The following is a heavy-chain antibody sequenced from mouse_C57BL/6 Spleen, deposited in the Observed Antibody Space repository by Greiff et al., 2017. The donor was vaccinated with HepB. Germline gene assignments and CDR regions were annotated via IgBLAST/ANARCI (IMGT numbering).Heavy chain of an antibody. CDR2: ISYSGST. CDR3: ARFQYGSSYGYFDV. CDR1: GYSITSDY. D-gene: IGHD1-1*01. V-gene: IGHV3-8*01. J-gene: IGHJ1*03. Sequence: VQLKESGPGLAKPSQTLSLTCSVTGYSITSDYWNWTRKFPGNKLEYMGYISYSGSTYYNPSLKSRISITRDTSKNQYYLQLNSVTTEDTATYYCARFQYGSSYGYFDVWGTGTTVTVSS.